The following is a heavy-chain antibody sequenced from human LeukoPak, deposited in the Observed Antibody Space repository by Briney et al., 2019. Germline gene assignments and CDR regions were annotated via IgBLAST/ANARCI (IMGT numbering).Heavy chain of an antibody. V-gene: IGHV1-8*02. J-gene: IGHJ4*02. CDR1: GGTFSSYT. CDR2: MNPNSGNT. D-gene: IGHD6-13*01. Sequence: ASVKVSCKASGGTFSSYTINWVRQATGQGLEWMGWMNPNSGNTGYAQKFQGRVTMTRNTSISTAYMELSSLRSEDTAVYYCARGWSWSFDYWGQGTLVTVSS. CDR3: ARGWSWSFDY.